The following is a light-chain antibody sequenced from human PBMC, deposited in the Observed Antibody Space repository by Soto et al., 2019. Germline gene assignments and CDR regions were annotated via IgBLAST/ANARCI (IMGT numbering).Light chain of an antibody. CDR1: QSISTF. CDR3: QQYNNWPRT. V-gene: IGKV3-15*01. CDR2: GAS. J-gene: IGKJ1*01. Sequence: EFVMTQSPATLSVAPGERATLTCRASQSISTFLVWYQQKPGQAPRLLIYGASTRATGIPARFSGSGSGTEFTLTISSLQSEDFAVYYCQQYNNWPRTFGQGTKVDIK.